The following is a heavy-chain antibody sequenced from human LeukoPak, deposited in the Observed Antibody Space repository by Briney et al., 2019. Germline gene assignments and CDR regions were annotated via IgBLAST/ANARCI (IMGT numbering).Heavy chain of an antibody. CDR3: ASGVIIATAGSLDY. CDR2: IGTGSSYK. V-gene: IGHV3-21*01. D-gene: IGHD6-13*01. CDR1: GFTFSSYS. J-gene: IGHJ4*02. Sequence: GGSLRLSCAASGFTFSSYSMNWVRQAPGKGLEWVSSIGTGSSYKNYVDSVRGGFTISRDNAKNSLYLQMSSLRAEDTAVYYCASGVIIATAGSLDYWGQGTLVTVSS.